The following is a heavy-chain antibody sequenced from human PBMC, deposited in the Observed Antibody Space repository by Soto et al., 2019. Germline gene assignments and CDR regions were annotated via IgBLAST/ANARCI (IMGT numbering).Heavy chain of an antibody. CDR2: IRSKAYGGTT. CDR3: TRALKSCSGGSCYSRSVGDY. V-gene: IGHV3-49*03. D-gene: IGHD2-15*01. J-gene: IGHJ4*02. CDR1: GFTFGDYA. Sequence: GGSLRLSCTASGFTFGDYAMSWFRQAPGKGLEWVGFIRSKAYGGTTEYAASVKGRFTISRDDSKSIAYLQMNSLKTEDTAVYYCTRALKSCSGGSCYSRSVGDYWGQGTLVTVSS.